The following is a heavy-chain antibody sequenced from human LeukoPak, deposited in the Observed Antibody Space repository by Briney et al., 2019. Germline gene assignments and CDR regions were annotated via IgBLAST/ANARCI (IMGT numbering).Heavy chain of an antibody. CDR3: ARDKVLSN. J-gene: IGHJ4*02. V-gene: IGHV4-59*01. D-gene: IGHD6-13*01. Sequence: PSETLSLTCAVYGGSFSGYYWSWIRQPPGKGLEWIGYIYYSGSTNYNPSLKSRVTISVDTSKNQFSLKLSSVTAADSAVYYCARDKVLSNWGQGTLVTVSS. CDR1: GGSFSGYY. CDR2: IYYSGST.